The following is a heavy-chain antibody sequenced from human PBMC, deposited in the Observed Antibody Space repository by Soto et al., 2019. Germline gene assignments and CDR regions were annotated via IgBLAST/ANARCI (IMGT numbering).Heavy chain of an antibody. J-gene: IGHJ4*02. CDR3: AKDISEVATIRSYFDY. D-gene: IGHD5-12*01. V-gene: IGHV3-74*01. CDR2: INSDGSST. CDR1: GFTFSRYW. Sequence: GGSLRLSCAASGFTFSRYWMHWVRQAPGKGLEWVSGINSDGSSTSYADSVKGRFTISRDNAKNSLYLQMNSLRAEDTALYYCAKDISEVATIRSYFDYWGQGTLVTVSS.